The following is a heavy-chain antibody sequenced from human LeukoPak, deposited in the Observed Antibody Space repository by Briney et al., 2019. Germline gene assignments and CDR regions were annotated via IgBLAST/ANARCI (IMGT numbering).Heavy chain of an antibody. CDR3: ARARGLTTLTTFEGDYYYGMDV. J-gene: IGHJ6*02. D-gene: IGHD3-16*01. CDR2: IIPMLAIA. CDR1: GYTFTSFY. V-gene: IGHV1-69*04. Sequence: SVKVSCKASGYTFTSFYIYWVRQAPGQGLEWMGRIIPMLAIAHYAQKFQGRVTITADKSTSTAYMELSSLRSEDTAVYYCARARGLTTLTTFEGDYYYGMDVWGQGTTITVS.